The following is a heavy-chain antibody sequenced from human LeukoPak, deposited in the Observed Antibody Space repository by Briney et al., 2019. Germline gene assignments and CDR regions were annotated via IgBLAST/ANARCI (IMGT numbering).Heavy chain of an antibody. V-gene: IGHV1-69*13. Sequence: SVKVSCKASGGTFCSYAISWVRQAPGQGLEWMGGIIPIFGTANYAQKFQGRVTITADESTSTAYMELSSLRSEDTAVYYCASLLGYCSSTSCSEHYWGQGTLVTVSS. J-gene: IGHJ4*02. CDR1: GGTFCSYA. CDR3: ASLLGYCSSTSCSEHY. D-gene: IGHD2-2*01. CDR2: IIPIFGTA.